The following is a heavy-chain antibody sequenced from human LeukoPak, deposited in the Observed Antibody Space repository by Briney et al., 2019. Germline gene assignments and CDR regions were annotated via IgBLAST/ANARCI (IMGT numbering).Heavy chain of an antibody. Sequence: GGSLRLSCAASGFTFSSYWMSWIRQAPGKGLEWVANIKEDGSEKYYVDSVRGRFTISRDNSRSTLYLQMNSLRPEDTAIYYCAREGYYGSGSPPSLYFDYWGQGTLVTVSS. CDR3: AREGYYGSGSPPSLYFDY. J-gene: IGHJ4*02. V-gene: IGHV3-7*01. CDR2: IKEDGSEK. D-gene: IGHD3-10*01. CDR1: GFTFSSYW.